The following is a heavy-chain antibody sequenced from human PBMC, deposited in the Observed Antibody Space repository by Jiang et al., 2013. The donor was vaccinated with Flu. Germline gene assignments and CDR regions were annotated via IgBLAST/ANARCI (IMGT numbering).Heavy chain of an antibody. CDR2: RLEAKRYGGTT. D-gene: IGHD3-3*01. J-gene: IGHJ4*02. Sequence: WVGFRLEAKRYGGTTEYAASVKGRFTISRDDSKSIAYLQMNSLKTEDTAVYYCTREGDFWSGYHYWGQGTLVTVSS. V-gene: IGHV3-49*02. CDR3: TREGDFWSGYHY.